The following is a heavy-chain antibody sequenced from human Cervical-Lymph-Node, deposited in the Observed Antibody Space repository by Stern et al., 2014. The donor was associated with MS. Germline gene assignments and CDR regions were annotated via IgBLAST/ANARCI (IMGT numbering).Heavy chain of an antibody. V-gene: IGHV4-31*03. CDR2: VYYSGSI. CDR1: GGSVSSGGYF. CDR3: ARNPALWYFDL. J-gene: IGHJ2*01. Sequence: VQLLESGPGLVKPLQTLSLTCTVSGGSVSSGGYFWNWIRQHPGKGLEWIGHVYYSGSIAYNPSLKSRVTISVDTSKNQFSLRLRSVTAVDTAVYYCARNPALWYFDLWGRGTLAAVSS. D-gene: IGHD3-3*02.